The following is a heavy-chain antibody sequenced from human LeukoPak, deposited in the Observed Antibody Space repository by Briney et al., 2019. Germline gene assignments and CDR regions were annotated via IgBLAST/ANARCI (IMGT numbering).Heavy chain of an antibody. J-gene: IGHJ5*02. CDR2: SITIFSPA. Sequence: APSVTLSCQVSGGTFSSYATSWERQGHGPWSEWVGGSITIFSPAKYTQKFQGRVTRTTDQSTSTTYMELGRLRSENTAVYYCARDNYAGTSWFDPWGQGTLVTVSS. D-gene: IGHD1-7*01. CDR3: ARDNYAGTSWFDP. CDR1: GGTFSSYA. V-gene: IGHV1-69*05.